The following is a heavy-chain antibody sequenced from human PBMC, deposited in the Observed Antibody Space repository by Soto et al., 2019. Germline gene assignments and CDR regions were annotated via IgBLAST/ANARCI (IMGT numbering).Heavy chain of an antibody. V-gene: IGHV3-66*01. CDR1: GFTVSSDY. Sequence: PGGSLRLSCAASGFTVSSDYWSWVRQVPGKGLEWVSIHYSGGRTYYADSLKGRFTISRDNSKDTLFLQMNSLSAEDTAVYYCASYLVDRRLVFDIWGQRTTVT. J-gene: IGHJ3*02. CDR3: ASYLVDRRLVFDI. CDR2: HYSGGRT. D-gene: IGHD2-8*02.